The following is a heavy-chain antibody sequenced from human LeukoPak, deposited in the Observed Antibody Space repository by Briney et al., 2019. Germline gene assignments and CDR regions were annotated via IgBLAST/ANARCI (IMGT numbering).Heavy chain of an antibody. Sequence: PSETLSLTCTVSGGSISSSSYYWGWIRQPPGKGLEWIGSIYYSGSTYYNPSLKSRVTISVDTSKNQFSLKLSSVTAADTAVYYCARHVGIEVAGPGDYWGQGTLVTVSS. D-gene: IGHD6-19*01. CDR1: GGSISSSSYY. CDR2: IYYSGST. CDR3: ARHVGIEVAGPGDY. V-gene: IGHV4-39*01. J-gene: IGHJ4*02.